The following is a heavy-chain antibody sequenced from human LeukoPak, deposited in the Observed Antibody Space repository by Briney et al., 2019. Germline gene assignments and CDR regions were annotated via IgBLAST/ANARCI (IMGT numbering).Heavy chain of an antibody. CDR2: MNPNSGNT. CDR3: ARSPRRYSSSSVYYMDV. CDR1: GYTFASYD. D-gene: IGHD6-6*01. J-gene: IGHJ6*03. V-gene: IGHV1-8*01. Sequence: GASVKVSCKASGYTFASYDINWVRQATGKGLEWMGLMNPNSGNTGYAQKFQGRVTMTRNTSISTAYMELSSLRSEDTAVYYCARSPRRYSSSSVYYMDVWGKGTTVTVSS.